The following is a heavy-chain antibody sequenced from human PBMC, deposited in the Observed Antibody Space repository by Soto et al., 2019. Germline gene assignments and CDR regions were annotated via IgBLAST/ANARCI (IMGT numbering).Heavy chain of an antibody. V-gene: IGHV1-69*01. CDR2: IIPISGTA. Sequence: QVQLVQSGAEVKKPGSSVKVSCNASGGTFSSYAISWLRQSPGQGLEWMGGIIPISGTANYAQKFQGRVTITADESTNMELSSLRSEDTAVYYCARSQGSSTSLEIYYYYYYGMDVWGQWTTVTVSS. CDR1: GGTFSSYA. J-gene: IGHJ6*02. D-gene: IGHD2-2*01. CDR3: ARSQGSSTSLEIYYYYYYGMDV.